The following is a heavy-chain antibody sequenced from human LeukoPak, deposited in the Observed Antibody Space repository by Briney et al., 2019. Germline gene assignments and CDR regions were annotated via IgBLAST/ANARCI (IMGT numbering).Heavy chain of an antibody. J-gene: IGHJ4*02. CDR1: GGSINSYY. CDR2: IYNSGST. CDR3: ARGRYNYALEDYFDY. Sequence: TSETLSLTCTVSGGSINSYYWSWIRQPPGKGLEWIGYIYNSGSTNYNPSLKSRVTISVDTSKNQFSLKLSSVTAADTAVYYCARGRYNYALEDYFDYWGQGTLVTVSS. D-gene: IGHD5-18*01. V-gene: IGHV4-59*01.